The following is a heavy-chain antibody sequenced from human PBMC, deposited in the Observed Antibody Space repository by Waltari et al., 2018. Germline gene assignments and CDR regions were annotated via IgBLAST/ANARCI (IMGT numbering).Heavy chain of an antibody. Sequence: QEQLLESGGDLVKPGGSLRLSCVARGFSFADHYMSWIRQSPGKGLEWVSYIGTGGGSIYYADSVMGRFTISRDNTKNSLYLQMDYLEPEDTAIYYCAADNGYGDYGFVAYWGQGTMVTVSS. CDR3: AADNGYGDYGFVAY. CDR2: IGTGGGSI. D-gene: IGHD4-17*01. J-gene: IGHJ4*02. V-gene: IGHV3-11*01. CDR1: GFSFADHY.